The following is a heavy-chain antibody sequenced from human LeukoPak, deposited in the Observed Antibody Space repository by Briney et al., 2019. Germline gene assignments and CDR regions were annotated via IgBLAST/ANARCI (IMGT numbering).Heavy chain of an antibody. V-gene: IGHV3-30-3*01. D-gene: IGHD3-9*01. CDR3: ARRAGYYDILTGYYLDP. Sequence: PGGSLRLSCAASGFTFSTYAMHWVRQAPGKGLEWVAVISYDGRTTYYADSLKDRFTISRDNSKNTLYLQMNSLRTEDTAVYYCARRAGYYDILTGYYLDPWGQGTLVTVSS. J-gene: IGHJ5*02. CDR1: GFTFSTYA. CDR2: ISYDGRTT.